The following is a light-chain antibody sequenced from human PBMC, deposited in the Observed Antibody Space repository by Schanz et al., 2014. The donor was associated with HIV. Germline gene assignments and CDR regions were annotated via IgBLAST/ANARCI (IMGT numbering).Light chain of an antibody. V-gene: IGLV1-40*01. J-gene: IGLJ3*02. Sequence: QSVLTQPPSASGTPGQRVTISCTGSSSNIGSVYDVHWYQQLPGTAPKHLIFANSDRPSGVPDRFSGSSSGTSASLAISGLQSEDEADYFCLTWDDSLNAWVFGGGTKLTVL. CDR3: LTWDDSLNAWV. CDR2: ANS. CDR1: SSNIGSVYD.